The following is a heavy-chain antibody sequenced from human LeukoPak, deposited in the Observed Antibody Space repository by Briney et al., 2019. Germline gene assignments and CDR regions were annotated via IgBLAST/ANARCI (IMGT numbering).Heavy chain of an antibody. CDR1: GGSFSGYY. CDR3: ARDTPYSSGWS. V-gene: IGHV4-34*01. Sequence: SETLSLTCAVYGGSFSGYYWSWIRQPPGKGLEWIWEINHSGSTNYNPSLKRRVTISVDTSKNQFSLKLSSVTAADTAVYYCARDTPYSSGWSWGQGTLVTVSS. J-gene: IGHJ5*02. D-gene: IGHD6-19*01. CDR2: INHSGST.